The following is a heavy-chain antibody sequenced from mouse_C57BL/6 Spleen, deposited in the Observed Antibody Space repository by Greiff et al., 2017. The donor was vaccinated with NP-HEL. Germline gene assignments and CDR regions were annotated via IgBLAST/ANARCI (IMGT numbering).Heavy chain of an antibody. CDR3: TRNYGSSYRFAY. J-gene: IGHJ3*01. CDR1: GYTFTDYE. CDR2: IDPETGGT. Sequence: QVHVKQSGAELVRPGASVTLSCKASGYTFTDYEMHWVKQTPVHGLEWIGAIDPETGGTAYNQKFKGKAILTADKSSSTAYMELRSLTSEDSAVYYCTRNYGSSYRFAYWGQGTLVTVSA. D-gene: IGHD1-1*01. V-gene: IGHV1-15*01.